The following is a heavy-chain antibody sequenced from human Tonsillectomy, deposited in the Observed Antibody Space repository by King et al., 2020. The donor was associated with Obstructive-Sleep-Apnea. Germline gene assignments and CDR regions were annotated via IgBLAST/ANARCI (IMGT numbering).Heavy chain of an antibody. Sequence: QLQESGPGLVKPSQTLSLTCAVSGGSISSGAYSWSWIRQPPGKGLEWIGYIYYSGSTYYNPSLKSRVTISVDTSKNQFSLKLSSVTAADTAVYYCARGGDYGDYRTAVGADNWRQGTLVTLPS. CDR1: GGSISSGAYS. CDR3: ARGGDYGDYRTAVGADN. CDR2: IYYSGST. V-gene: IGHV4-30-4*07. D-gene: IGHD4-17*01. J-gene: IGHJ4*02.